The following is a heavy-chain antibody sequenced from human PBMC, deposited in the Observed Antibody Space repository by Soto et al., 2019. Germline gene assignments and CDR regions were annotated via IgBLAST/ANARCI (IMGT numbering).Heavy chain of an antibody. CDR1: GGTFSSYA. CDR2: TIPIFGTA. V-gene: IGHV1-69*06. Sequence: ASVKVSCKASGGTFSSYAISWVRQAPGQGLEWMGGTIPIFGTANYAQKFQGRVTITADKSTSTAYMELSSLRSEDTAVYYCASVQSSSWKGYFQHWGQGTLVTVSS. CDR3: ASVQSSSWKGYFQH. J-gene: IGHJ1*01. D-gene: IGHD6-13*01.